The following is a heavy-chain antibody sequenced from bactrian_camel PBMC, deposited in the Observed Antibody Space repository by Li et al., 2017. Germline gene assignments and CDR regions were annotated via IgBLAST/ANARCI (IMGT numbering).Heavy chain of an antibody. D-gene: IGHD6*01. CDR1: GYIFSSHC. Sequence: VQLVESGGASVQAGGSLRLSCAASGYIFSSHCMAWFRQLPGKEREGVAAIDTNGRPRYADSVRGRFTISKDNAKNTLYLQMNSLKPEDTAMYYCAAVDTGKSCWYRGMDRKMYNYWGQGTQVTVS. CDR2: IDTNGRP. J-gene: IGHJ4*01. V-gene: IGHV3S1*01. CDR3: AAVDTGKSCWYRGMDRKMYNY.